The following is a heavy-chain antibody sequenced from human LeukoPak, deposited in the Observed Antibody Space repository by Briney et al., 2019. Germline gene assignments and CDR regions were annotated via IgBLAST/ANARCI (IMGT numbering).Heavy chain of an antibody. Sequence: PGGSLRLSCAASEFTFNSYSKNWVRQAPGKGLEWVSSISSSGSYIYYADSVKGRFTISRDNAKNSLYLQMNSLRAEDTAVYYCARGGADLDPWGQGTLVTVSS. D-gene: IGHD3-16*01. CDR2: ISSSGSYI. V-gene: IGHV3-21*06. J-gene: IGHJ5*02. CDR3: ARGGADLDP. CDR1: EFTFNSYS.